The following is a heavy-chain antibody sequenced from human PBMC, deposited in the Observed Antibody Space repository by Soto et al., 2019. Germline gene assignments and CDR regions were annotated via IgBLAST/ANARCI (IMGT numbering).Heavy chain of an antibody. CDR1: GFTFDDYA. J-gene: IGHJ6*03. V-gene: IGHV3-9*01. CDR2: ISWNSGSI. CDR3: AKDVRGSDYYYYYMDV. D-gene: IGHD6-25*01. Sequence: GGSLRLSCAASGFTFDDYAMHWVRQAPGKGLEWVSGISWNSGSIGYADSVKGRFTISRDNAKNSLYLQMNSLRAEDTALYYCAKDVRGSDYYYYYMDVWGKGTTVTVSS.